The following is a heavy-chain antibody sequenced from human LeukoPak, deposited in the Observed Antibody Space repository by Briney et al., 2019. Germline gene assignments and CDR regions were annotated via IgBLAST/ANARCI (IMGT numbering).Heavy chain of an antibody. CDR1: GGAISSYY. V-gene: IGHV4-59*01. D-gene: IGHD4-17*01. J-gene: IGHJ6*03. CDR3: ARVVDYGDYGSPGYYYYMDV. CDR2: IYYSGNT. Sequence: SETLSLTYTVSGGAISSYYWSWIRQPPGKGLDWIGYIYYSGNTKYNPSLKSRVAISVDTSKNQFSLKLSSVTAADTAVYYCARVVDYGDYGSPGYYYYMDVWGKGTTVTVSS.